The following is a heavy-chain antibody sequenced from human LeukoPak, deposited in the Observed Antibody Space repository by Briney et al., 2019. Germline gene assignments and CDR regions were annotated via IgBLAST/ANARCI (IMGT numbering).Heavy chain of an antibody. Sequence: GGSLRLSCAASGFTFDDYAMHWVRQAPGKGLEWVSGISWNSGSIGYADSVKGRFTISRDNAKNSLYLQMNSLRAEDTALYYCAKDYFEESGCPDYWGQGTLVTVSS. V-gene: IGHV3-9*01. J-gene: IGHJ4*02. CDR3: AKDYFEESGCPDY. CDR1: GFTFDDYA. D-gene: IGHD3-9*01. CDR2: ISWNSGSI.